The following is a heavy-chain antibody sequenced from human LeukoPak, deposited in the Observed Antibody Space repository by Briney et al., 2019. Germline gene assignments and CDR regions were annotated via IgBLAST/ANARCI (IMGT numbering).Heavy chain of an antibody. V-gene: IGHV3-48*01. D-gene: IGHD3-9*01. CDR1: GFTFSSYS. CDR2: ISSSSSTI. J-gene: IGHJ6*02. CDR3: ARAEENYDILTGYYDYYYGMDV. Sequence: HPGGSLRLSCAASGFTFSSYSMNWVRQAPGKGLEWVSYISSSSSTIYYADSVKGRFTISRDNAKNSLYLQMKSLRAEDTAVYYCARAEENYDILTGYYDYYYGMDVWGQGTTVTVSS.